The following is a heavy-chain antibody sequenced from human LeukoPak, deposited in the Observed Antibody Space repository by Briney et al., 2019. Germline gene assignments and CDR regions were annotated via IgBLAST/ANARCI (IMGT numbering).Heavy chain of an antibody. V-gene: IGHV4-31*03. J-gene: IGHJ3*02. CDR3: ARDDRGAVADNSFDI. D-gene: IGHD4-23*01. CDR1: GGSITSSGYY. CDR2: IYNDGTT. Sequence: PSETLSLTCTVSGGSITSSGYYWTWIRQHPGKGLEWIGYIYNDGTTYFNPSLHSRVTISIDTSMNQFSLKLSSVTAADTAVYFCARDDRGAVADNSFDIWGQGTMVTVSS.